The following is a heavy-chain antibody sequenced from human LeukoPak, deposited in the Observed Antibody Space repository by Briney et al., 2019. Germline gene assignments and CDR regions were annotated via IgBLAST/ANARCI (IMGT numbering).Heavy chain of an antibody. Sequence: SETLSVTCTVSGVSMSAYQWSWVRQSPEKGLEWIGCINTKGETSYNPSLKSRVTTSVDTSRSQFSLRLTSVTAADTAVYYCATSNDAKIAPFDHWGQGAPVTVSS. D-gene: IGHD2-21*01. CDR3: ATSNDAKIAPFDH. CDR1: GVSMSAYQ. CDR2: INTKGET. J-gene: IGHJ4*02. V-gene: IGHV4-4*09.